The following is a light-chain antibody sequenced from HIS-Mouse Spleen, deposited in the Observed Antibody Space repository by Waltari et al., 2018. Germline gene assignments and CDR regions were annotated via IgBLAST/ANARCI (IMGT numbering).Light chain of an antibody. V-gene: IGLV2-11*01. CDR2: DVS. CDR3: CSYAGSYTFV. CDR1: SSDVGSYNL. J-gene: IGLJ1*01. Sequence: QSALTQPASVSGSPGQSITISCTGTSSDVGSYNLGSWYQQHPGKAPKLMIYDVSKRPSGVPDRFSGSKSGNTASLTISGLQAEDEADYYCCSYAGSYTFVFGTGTKVTVL.